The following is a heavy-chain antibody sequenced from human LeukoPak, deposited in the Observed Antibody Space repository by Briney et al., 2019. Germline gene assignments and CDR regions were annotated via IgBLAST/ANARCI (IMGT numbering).Heavy chain of an antibody. J-gene: IGHJ5*02. CDR2: VKDDGSQK. Sequence: PGGSLRLSCAASGFSFSGYWMTWVRQAPGKGLEWVANVKDDGSQKYYVDSVKGRFTIFRDNAKNSLYLQMNSLRAEDTAVYYCARTGDYGWFDPWGQGTLVTVSS. V-gene: IGHV3-7*01. CDR3: ARTGDYGWFDP. D-gene: IGHD4-17*01. CDR1: GFSFSGYW.